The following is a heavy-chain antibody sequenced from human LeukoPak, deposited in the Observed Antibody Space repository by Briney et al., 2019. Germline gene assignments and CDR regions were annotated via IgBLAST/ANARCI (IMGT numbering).Heavy chain of an antibody. D-gene: IGHD2-2*02. CDR2: ISRGSSYI. J-gene: IGHJ4*02. Sequence: GGSLRLSCAAYGFSFSTYSMTWVRQAPGKGLEWVSSISRGSSYIYYAASVKGRFTISRDNSKNSLYLQMNSLRAEDTALYYCARGTPTSCYNSCGDYFDYWGQGTLVTVSS. CDR3: ARGTPTSCYNSCGDYFDY. V-gene: IGHV3-21*01. CDR1: GFSFSTYS.